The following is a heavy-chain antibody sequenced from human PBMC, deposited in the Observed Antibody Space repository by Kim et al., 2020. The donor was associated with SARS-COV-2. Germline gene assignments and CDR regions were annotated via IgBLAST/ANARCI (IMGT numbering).Heavy chain of an antibody. Sequence: GGSLRLSCEPSGFTFSDFYMSWICQTPGTGLEWISYISPSSGTIYYADSVKGRFTISRDNAKNSLYLQMSGLRADDTAVYYCARGVSERGHSLGWNDAFVIWGPGTVVAVSS. J-gene: IGHJ3*02. CDR2: ISPSSGTI. D-gene: IGHD1-1*01. CDR3: ARGVSERGHSLGWNDAFVI. V-gene: IGHV3-11*01. CDR1: GFTFSDFY.